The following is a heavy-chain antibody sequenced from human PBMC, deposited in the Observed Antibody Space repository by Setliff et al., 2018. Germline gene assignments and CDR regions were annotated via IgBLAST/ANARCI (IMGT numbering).Heavy chain of an antibody. D-gene: IGHD3-16*01. CDR3: ARSDHLVVDGFDV. CDR2: INPKTGGT. CDR1: GHAFTDSY. V-gene: IGHV1-2*04. J-gene: IGHJ3*01. Sequence: ASVKVSCKTSGHAFTDSYIHWVRQAPGQGLEWMGWINPKTGGTNLAQKFQGWVSMTRDTSITTAYMELSRLTSDDMAVYFCARSDHLVVDGFDVWGQGTMVTVS.